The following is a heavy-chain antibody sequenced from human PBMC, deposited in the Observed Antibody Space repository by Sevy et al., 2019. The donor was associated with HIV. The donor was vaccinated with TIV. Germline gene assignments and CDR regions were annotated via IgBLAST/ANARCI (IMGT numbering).Heavy chain of an antibody. CDR2: IYTSGST. CDR3: ARDGWERRDYYGMDV. D-gene: IGHD1-26*01. J-gene: IGHJ6*02. V-gene: IGHV4-4*07. Sequence: SETLSLTCTVSGGSISSYYWSWIRQPAGKGLEWIGRIYTSGSTNYNPSLKSRVTMSVDTSKNQFSLKLSSVTAADTVVYYCARDGWERRDYYGMDVWGQGTTVTVSS. CDR1: GGSISSYY.